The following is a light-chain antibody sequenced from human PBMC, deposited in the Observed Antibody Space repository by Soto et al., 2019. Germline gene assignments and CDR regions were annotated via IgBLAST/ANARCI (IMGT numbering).Light chain of an antibody. CDR2: GAS. CDR1: QSVSSN. CDR3: QQYNKFPSLT. V-gene: IGKV3-15*01. Sequence: EIVMTQSQATLSVSPGERATLSCRASQSVSSNLAWYQQKPGQAPRLLIYGASTSATGIPARFSGSGSGTEFTLTISSLQSEDFALYYCQQYNKFPSLTFGGGTKVEIK. J-gene: IGKJ4*01.